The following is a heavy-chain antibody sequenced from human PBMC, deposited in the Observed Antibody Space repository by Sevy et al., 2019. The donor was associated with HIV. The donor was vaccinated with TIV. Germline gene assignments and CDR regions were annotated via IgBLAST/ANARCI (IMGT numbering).Heavy chain of an antibody. V-gene: IGHV3-23*01. J-gene: IGHJ6*02. D-gene: IGHD6-13*01. CDR2: ISGSGGST. CDR1: GFTFSSYA. Sequence: GGSLRLSCAASGFTFSSYAMSWVRQAPGKGLEWVSAISGSGGSTYHADSVKGRFTISRDNSKNTLYLQMNSLRAEDTAVYYCAKGSSSSWATDYYYYYGMDVWGQGTTVTVSS. CDR3: AKGSSSSWATDYYYYYGMDV.